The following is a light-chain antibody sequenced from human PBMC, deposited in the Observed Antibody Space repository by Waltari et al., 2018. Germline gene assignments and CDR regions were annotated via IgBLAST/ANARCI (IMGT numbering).Light chain of an antibody. J-gene: IGLJ1*01. CDR1: SSDVGGYDF. CDR2: DFT. Sequence: QSVLTQPPSVSGSPGHSVTISCTGTSSDVGGYDFVSWYQQYPGKAPELLIFDFTKRPSVVPSLFSAVKSGNTASLTISCLQAEDEADYYCCSYAVTSSSYVFGGGTKVIV. CDR3: CSYAVTSSSYV. V-gene: IGLV2-11*01.